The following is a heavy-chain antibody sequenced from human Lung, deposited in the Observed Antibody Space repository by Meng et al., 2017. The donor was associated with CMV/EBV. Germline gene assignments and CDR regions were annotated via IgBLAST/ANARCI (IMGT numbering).Heavy chain of an antibody. Sequence: TXSLXCTVSGGSINSGGYYWSWIRQHPGKGLEWFGHIYHSGTTSYNPSLKSRVSISVDTSKKQFSLKLSSTTAADAAVYYCARAQYYYDSSAFFEYWGQGXLVTVSS. CDR1: GGSINSGGYY. V-gene: IGHV4-31*03. J-gene: IGHJ4*02. CDR2: IYHSGTT. D-gene: IGHD3-22*01. CDR3: ARAQYYYDSSAFFEY.